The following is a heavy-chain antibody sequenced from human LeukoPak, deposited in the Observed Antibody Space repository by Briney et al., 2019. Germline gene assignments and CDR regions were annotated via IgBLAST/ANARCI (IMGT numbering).Heavy chain of an antibody. D-gene: IGHD2-21*02. CDR3: VKDLSDRDVDY. Sequence: GGSLRLSCLGSGFTFSWYGMNWVRQAPGSGLEYVSAISKNGGNTYYVASVKSRFTISRDNSKNTLYLQMNSLRVEDTAVYFCVKDLSDRDVDYWGQGTLVTVSS. CDR1: GFTFSWYG. CDR2: ISKNGGNT. V-gene: IGHV3-64D*06. J-gene: IGHJ4*02.